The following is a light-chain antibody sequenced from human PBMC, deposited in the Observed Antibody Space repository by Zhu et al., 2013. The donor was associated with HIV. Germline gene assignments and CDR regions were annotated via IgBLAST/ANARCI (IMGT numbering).Light chain of an antibody. V-gene: IGKV3-20*01. Sequence: PGEKATLACKASHNINTHLAWYQQQPGQSPRLLISGASRRATGIPDRFSGSGSGTDFTLTIIRLESEDFAVYYCQHYGSSPPITFGQGTRLEIK. CDR2: GAS. J-gene: IGKJ5*01. CDR3: QHYGSSPPIT. CDR1: HNINTH.